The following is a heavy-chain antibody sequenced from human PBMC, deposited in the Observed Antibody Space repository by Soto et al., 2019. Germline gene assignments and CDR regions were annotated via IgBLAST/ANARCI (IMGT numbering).Heavy chain of an antibody. CDR2: ISGYNGNT. J-gene: IGHJ4*02. V-gene: IGHV1-18*01. CDR3: ARSDQCFDWLPQSPYYFDY. D-gene: IGHD3-9*01. Sequence: QVQLVQSGAEVKKPGASVKVSCKASGYTFTSYGISWVRQAPGQGLEWMGWISGYNGNTNYAQKLQGRVTMTTDTXTSTAYMEVRSLRSYDTAVYCCARSDQCFDWLPQSPYYFDYWGQGTLVTVSS. CDR1: GYTFTSYG.